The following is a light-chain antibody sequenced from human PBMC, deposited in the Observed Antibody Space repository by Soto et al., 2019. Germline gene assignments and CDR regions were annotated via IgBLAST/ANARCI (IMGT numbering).Light chain of an antibody. J-gene: IGLJ2*01. CDR1: SGHSSYA. Sequence: QPVLTQSPSASASLGASVKLTCTLSSGHSSYAIAWHQQQPEKGPRYLMKLNSDGSHNKGDGIPDRFSGSSSGAERYLIISSLQSEDEADYYCQTWGTGIQVVFGGGTQLTVL. CDR2: LNSDGSH. CDR3: QTWGTGIQVV. V-gene: IGLV4-69*01.